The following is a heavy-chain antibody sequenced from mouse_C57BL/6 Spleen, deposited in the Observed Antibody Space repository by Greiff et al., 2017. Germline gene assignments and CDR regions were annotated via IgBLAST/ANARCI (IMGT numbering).Heavy chain of an antibody. Sequence: VQLQQSGPELVKPGASVKISCKASGYSFTSYYIHWVKQRPGQGLEWIGWIYPGSGNTKYNEKFKGKATLTADTSSSTAYMQRSSLTSEDSAVYYSARANWDGGFAYWGQGALVTVSA. CDR2: IYPGSGNT. CDR1: GYSFTSYY. J-gene: IGHJ3*01. D-gene: IGHD4-1*01. V-gene: IGHV1-66*01. CDR3: ARANWDGGFAY.